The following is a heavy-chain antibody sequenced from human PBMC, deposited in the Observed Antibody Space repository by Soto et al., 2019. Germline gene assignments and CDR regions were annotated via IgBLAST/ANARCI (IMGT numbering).Heavy chain of an antibody. D-gene: IGHD2-2*01. CDR2: IYYSGST. CDR1: GDSVSSSSYY. Sequence: SETLSLTCTVSGDSVSSSSYYWDWIRQPPGKGLEWIASIYYSGSTYYKPSLKSRVTISVDTSKNQFSLKLSSVTAADTAVYYCARGSDIVVVPAAGYYYMDVWGKGTTVTVSS. J-gene: IGHJ6*03. CDR3: ARGSDIVVVPAAGYYYMDV. V-gene: IGHV4-39*01.